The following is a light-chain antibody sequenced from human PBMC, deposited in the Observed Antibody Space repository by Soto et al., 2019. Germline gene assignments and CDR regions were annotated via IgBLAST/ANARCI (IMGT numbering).Light chain of an antibody. CDR2: SNN. Sequence: QCVPTQPPSASGTPGQRVTISCSGSSSNIGSNTVNWYQQLPGTAPKLLIYSNNQRPSGVPDRFSGSKSGTSASLAISGLQSEDEADYYCAAWDDSLNGYVFGTGTKVTVL. CDR1: SSNIGSNT. V-gene: IGLV1-44*01. CDR3: AAWDDSLNGYV. J-gene: IGLJ1*01.